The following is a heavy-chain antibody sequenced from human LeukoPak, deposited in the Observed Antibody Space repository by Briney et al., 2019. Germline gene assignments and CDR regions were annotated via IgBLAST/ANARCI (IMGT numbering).Heavy chain of an antibody. CDR3: ARYGGNSVGNYFVY. D-gene: IGHD2-21*02. CDR1: GGSISSGGYY. J-gene: IGHJ4*02. V-gene: IGHV4-31*03. Sequence: SETLSLTCTVSGGSISSGGYYWSWIRQHPGKGLEWIGYIYYSGSTYYNPSLESRVTISVDTSKNQFSLKLSSVTAADTAVYYCARYGGNSVGNYFVYWGQGTLVTVSS. CDR2: IYYSGST.